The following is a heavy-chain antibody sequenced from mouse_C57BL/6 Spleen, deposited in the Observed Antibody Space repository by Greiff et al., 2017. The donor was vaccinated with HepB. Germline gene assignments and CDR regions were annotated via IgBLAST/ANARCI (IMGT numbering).Heavy chain of an antibody. CDR2: ISSGSSTI. CDR3: AREDSKNYYGSSAWFAY. J-gene: IGHJ3*01. CDR1: GFTFSDYG. V-gene: IGHV5-17*01. Sequence: EVHLVESGGGLVKPGGSLKLSCAASGFTFSDYGMHWVRQAPEKGLEWVAYISSGSSTIYYADTVKGRFTISRDNAKNTLFLQMTSLSSEDTAMYYCAREDSKNYYGSSAWFAYWGQGTLVTVSA. D-gene: IGHD1-1*01.